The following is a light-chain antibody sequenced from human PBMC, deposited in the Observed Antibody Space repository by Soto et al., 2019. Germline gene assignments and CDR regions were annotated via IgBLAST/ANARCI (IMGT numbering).Light chain of an antibody. Sequence: QLVLTQSPSASASLGASVKLTCTLSSGHSSYAIAWHQQQPEKGPRYLMKLNSDGSHSEGDGIPDRFSGSSSGAERYLTISSLQSEDEADYSCQTWGTGFYVFGTGTKLTVL. CDR2: LNSDGSH. V-gene: IGLV4-69*01. CDR3: QTWGTGFYV. CDR1: SGHSSYA. J-gene: IGLJ1*01.